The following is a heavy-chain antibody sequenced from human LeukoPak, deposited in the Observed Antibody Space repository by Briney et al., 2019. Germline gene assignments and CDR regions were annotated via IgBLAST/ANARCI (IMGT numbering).Heavy chain of an antibody. Sequence: SVKVSCKASGGTFSSYAISWVRQAPGQGLEWMGRIIPILGIANYAQKFQGRVTITADKSTSTAYMELSSLRSEDTAVYYCAGGVYGDYLGRYFALWGRGTLVTVSS. CDR2: IIPILGIA. CDR1: GGTFSSYA. J-gene: IGHJ2*01. CDR3: AGGVYGDYLGRYFAL. V-gene: IGHV1-69*04. D-gene: IGHD4-17*01.